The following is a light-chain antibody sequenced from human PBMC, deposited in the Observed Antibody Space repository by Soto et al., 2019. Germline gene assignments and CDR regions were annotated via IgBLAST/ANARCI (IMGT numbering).Light chain of an antibody. CDR1: QDIRSR. J-gene: IGKJ1*01. Sequence: DIPMTQSPSSVSASVGDRVTITCRASQDIRSRLAWYQQKPGKAPNLLIFAASSLQSGVPSRFSGSGSGTDFTLSINSLQPEDFATYYCQQANSFPRTFGQGTKVEIK. V-gene: IGKV1-12*01. CDR3: QQANSFPRT. CDR2: AAS.